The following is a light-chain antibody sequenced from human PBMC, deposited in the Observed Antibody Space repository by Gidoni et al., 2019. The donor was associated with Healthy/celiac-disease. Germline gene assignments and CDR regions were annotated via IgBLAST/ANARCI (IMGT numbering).Light chain of an antibody. J-gene: IGKJ1*01. CDR2: DAS. Sequence: DIQMTQSPSTLSASVGDRVTITCRASQSISSWLAWYQQIPGKAPKLLIYDASSLESGVPSRFSDSGAGTEFALTISSLQPDDFATYYCQQYNSYWTFGQGTKVEIK. V-gene: IGKV1-5*01. CDR3: QQYNSYWT. CDR1: QSISSW.